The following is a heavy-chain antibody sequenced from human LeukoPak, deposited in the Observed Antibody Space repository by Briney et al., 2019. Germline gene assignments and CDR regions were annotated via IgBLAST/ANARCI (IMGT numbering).Heavy chain of an antibody. CDR3: ARAEKARGAFDI. D-gene: IGHD3-10*01. J-gene: IGHJ3*02. CDR2: IIPILGIA. CDR1: GGTFSSYA. V-gene: IGHV1-69*04. Sequence: ASVKVSCKASGGTFSSYAISWVRQAPGQGLEWMGRIIPILGIANYAQKFQGRVTITADKSTSTAYMELSSLRSEDTAVYYCARAEKARGAFDIWGQGTMVTVSS.